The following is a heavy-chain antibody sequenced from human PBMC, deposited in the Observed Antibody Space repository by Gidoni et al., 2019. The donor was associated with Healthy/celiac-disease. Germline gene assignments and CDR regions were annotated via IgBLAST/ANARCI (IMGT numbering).Heavy chain of an antibody. Sequence: EVQLVESGGGLVKPGGSLRLSCAASGFTFSSYSMNWVRQAPGKGLEWVSSISSSSSYIYYADSVKGRFTISRDNAKNSLYRQMNSLRAEDTAVYYCARDYYDILTGPVPGMDVWGQGTTVTVSS. D-gene: IGHD3-9*01. CDR2: ISSSSSYI. V-gene: IGHV3-21*01. CDR3: ARDYYDILTGPVPGMDV. J-gene: IGHJ6*02. CDR1: GFTFSSYS.